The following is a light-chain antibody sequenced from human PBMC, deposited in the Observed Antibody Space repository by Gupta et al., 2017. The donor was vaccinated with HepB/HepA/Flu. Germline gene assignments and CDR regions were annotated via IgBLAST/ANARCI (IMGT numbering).Light chain of an antibody. J-gene: IGKJ1*01. CDR1: QSISSW. CDR2: KAS. CDR3: QQYKSYLWT. V-gene: IGKV1-5*03. Sequence: DIQMTQSPSTLSASVGDRVTITCRASQSISSWLAWYQQKPGKVPKLLIYKASSLGGGVPSRFSGSGSGTEFTLTISSLQPDDFATYYCQQYKSYLWTFGQGTKVEIK.